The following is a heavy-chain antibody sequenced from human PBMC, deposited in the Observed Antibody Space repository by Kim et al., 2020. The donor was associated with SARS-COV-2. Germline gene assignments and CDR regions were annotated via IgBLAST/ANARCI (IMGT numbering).Heavy chain of an antibody. CDR2: IKRKSDGGTI. V-gene: IGHV3-15*01. CDR1: GFTFSYAW. Sequence: GGSLRLSCAASGFTFSYAWMSWVRQAPGKGLEWVGLIKRKSDGGTIDYAAPVKDRFTISRDDSRNTLYLQMDSLTTEDTAVYYCTTDSLRGVIGGMDVWGQGTTVTISS. CDR3: TTDSLRGVIGGMDV. D-gene: IGHD3-10*01. J-gene: IGHJ6*02.